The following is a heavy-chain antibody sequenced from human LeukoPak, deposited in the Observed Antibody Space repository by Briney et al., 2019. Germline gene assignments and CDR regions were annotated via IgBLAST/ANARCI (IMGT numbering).Heavy chain of an antibody. CDR2: IYTRGST. Sequence: PSETLSLTCTVSGGSINNYYWSWIRQPAGKGLEWIGRIYTRGSTNYNPSLKSRVLISVDTSKNQFSLNLNSVTAADTAVYYCARGSPYGWNYFDYWGQGTLVTVSS. CDR3: ARGSPYGWNYFDY. CDR1: GGSINNYY. D-gene: IGHD4-17*01. V-gene: IGHV4-4*07. J-gene: IGHJ4*02.